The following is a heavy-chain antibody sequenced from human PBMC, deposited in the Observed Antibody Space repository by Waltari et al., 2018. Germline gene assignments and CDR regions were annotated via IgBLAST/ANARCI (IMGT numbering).Heavy chain of an antibody. CDR1: GGSFSDYY. D-gene: IGHD3-22*01. CDR3: ARGGPSRHYYDSSGYYRYFQH. J-gene: IGHJ1*01. Sequence: QVQLQQWGAGLLKPSETLSLTCAVYGGSFSDYYWSWIRQPPGKGLEWIGEINHSGSTNYNPSLSSRVTISVDTSKNQFSLKLSSVTAADTAVYYCARGGPSRHYYDSSGYYRYFQHWGQGTLVTVSS. CDR2: INHSGST. V-gene: IGHV4-34*01.